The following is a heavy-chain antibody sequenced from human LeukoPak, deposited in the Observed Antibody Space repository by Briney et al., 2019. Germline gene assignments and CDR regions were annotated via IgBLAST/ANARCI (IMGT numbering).Heavy chain of an antibody. Sequence: SETLSLTCTVSGGSISSYYWSWIRPPARKGLEWMGRIYTSGSTNYNPSLKSRVTMSVDTSKNQFSLKLSSVTAADTAVYYCAREGDIVVVPAATPDYYYYMDVWGKGTTVTVSS. CDR2: IYTSGST. CDR1: GGSISSYY. V-gene: IGHV4-4*07. CDR3: AREGDIVVVPAATPDYYYYMDV. D-gene: IGHD2-2*01. J-gene: IGHJ6*03.